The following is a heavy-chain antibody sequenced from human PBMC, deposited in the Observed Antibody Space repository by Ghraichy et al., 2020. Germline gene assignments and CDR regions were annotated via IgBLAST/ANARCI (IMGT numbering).Heavy chain of an antibody. J-gene: IGHJ4*02. Sequence: GESLNISCAVSGFTFSEYAMSWVRQAPGKGLEWVSAISGSGGTTYYAGSVKGRFTISRDNSKNTLYLQMNSLRAEDTAVYYCANLYGRQSYLDYWGQGTLVTVSS. CDR2: ISGSGGTT. D-gene: IGHD2/OR15-2a*01. CDR1: GFTFSEYA. V-gene: IGHV3-23*01. CDR3: ANLYGRQSYLDY.